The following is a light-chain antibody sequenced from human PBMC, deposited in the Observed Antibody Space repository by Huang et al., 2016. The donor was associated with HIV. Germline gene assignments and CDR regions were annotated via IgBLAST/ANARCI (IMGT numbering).Light chain of an antibody. CDR3: RQSYSSLT. CDR2: AAS. Sequence: DIQMTQSPSSLSASVGDRVTITCRASQSISTYLNWYQQKPGKAPKLLIYAASSLQSGVPPRFSGSGSGTDFTLTISSLQPEDFASYYCRQSYSSLTFGGGTKVEIK. J-gene: IGKJ4*02. V-gene: IGKV1-39*01. CDR1: QSISTY.